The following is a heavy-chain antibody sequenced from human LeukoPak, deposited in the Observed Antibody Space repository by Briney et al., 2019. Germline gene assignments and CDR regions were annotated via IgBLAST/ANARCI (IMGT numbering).Heavy chain of an antibody. CDR2: IDYSGSA. V-gene: IGHV4-39*01. Sequence: SETLSLTCTVSGGSISISSYSWGWIRQPPGKGLEWIGSIDYSGSAYYNPSLKSRVTIFVDTSKSQFSLNLSSVTAADTAVYHCARQRGNSRNFDNWGQGTLVTVCS. J-gene: IGHJ4*02. CDR1: GGSISISSYS. CDR3: ARQRGNSRNFDN. D-gene: IGHD4-23*01.